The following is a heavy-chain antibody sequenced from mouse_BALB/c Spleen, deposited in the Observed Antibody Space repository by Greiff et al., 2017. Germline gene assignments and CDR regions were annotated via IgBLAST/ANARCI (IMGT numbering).Heavy chain of an antibody. CDR1: GFTFSDYY. CDR3: ARDARGYAMDY. CDR2: ISDGGSYT. Sequence: EVKLVESGGGLVKPGGSLKLSCAASGFTFSDYYMYWVRQTPEKRLEWVATISDGGSYTYYPDSVKGRFTISRDNAKNNLYLQMSSLKSEDTAMYYCARDARGYAMDYWGQGTSVTVSS. V-gene: IGHV5-4*02. J-gene: IGHJ4*01.